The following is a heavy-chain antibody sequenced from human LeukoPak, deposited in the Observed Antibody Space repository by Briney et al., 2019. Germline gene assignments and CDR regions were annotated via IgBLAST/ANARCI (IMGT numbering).Heavy chain of an antibody. Sequence: PSGTLSLTCTVSGGSLSSGPYYWSWIRQPPGKGLEWIGYINYSGTTYYNPSLKSPALISIDTSKNQFSLNLSSVTAADTAVYYCASADDSSGYYYYYYFDYWGQGALITVSS. CDR3: ASADDSSGYYYYYYFDY. J-gene: IGHJ4*02. CDR2: INYSGTT. CDR1: GGSLSSGPYY. D-gene: IGHD3-22*01. V-gene: IGHV4-31*01.